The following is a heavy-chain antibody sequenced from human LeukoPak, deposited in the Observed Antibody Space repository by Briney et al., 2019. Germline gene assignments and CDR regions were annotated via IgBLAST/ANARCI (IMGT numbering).Heavy chain of an antibody. V-gene: IGHV3-21*01. Sequence: GGSLRLSCAASGFTFRSYSMNWVRQAPGKGLEWVSSISSDSSYIYYADSVKGRFTTSRDNANNSLFLQMNSLRAEDTAVYYCAREGGNSWNDGCFDYWGQGTLVTVSS. CDR3: AREGGNSWNDGCFDY. CDR2: ISSDSSYI. D-gene: IGHD1-20*01. J-gene: IGHJ4*02. CDR1: GFTFRSYS.